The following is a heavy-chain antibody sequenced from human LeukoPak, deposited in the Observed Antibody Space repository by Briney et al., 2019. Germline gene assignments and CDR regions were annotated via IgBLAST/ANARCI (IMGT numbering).Heavy chain of an antibody. CDR1: GFPFNHNC. V-gene: IGHV3-7*05. Sequence: PGGSLRLSCAASGFPFNHNCMSWVRQAPGKGLEWVANRNQDGRDKNYADSGKGRFTISKDNAKNSLFLQMNSLRAEDTAVYYCAKDLHWNQFDYWGQGTLVIVSS. D-gene: IGHD1-1*01. J-gene: IGHJ4*02. CDR2: RNQDGRDK. CDR3: AKDLHWNQFDY.